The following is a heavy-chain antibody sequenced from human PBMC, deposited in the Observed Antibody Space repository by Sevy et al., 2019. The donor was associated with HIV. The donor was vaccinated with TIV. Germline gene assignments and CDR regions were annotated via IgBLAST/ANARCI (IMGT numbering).Heavy chain of an antibody. CDR2: IKQDGSEK. Sequence: GGSLRLSCAASGFTFSSYWMSWVRQAPGKGLEWVANIKQDGSEKYYVDSVKGRFTISRDNAKNSLYLQMNSLRAEDTAVYYCARGGYDFWSGYYIGWDYYYYYGMDVWDQGTTVTVSS. CDR3: ARGGYDFWSGYYIGWDYYYYYGMDV. J-gene: IGHJ6*02. D-gene: IGHD3-3*01. V-gene: IGHV3-7*01. CDR1: GFTFSSYW.